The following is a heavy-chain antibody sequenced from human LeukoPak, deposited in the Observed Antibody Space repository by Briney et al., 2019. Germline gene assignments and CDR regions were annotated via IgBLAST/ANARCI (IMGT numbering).Heavy chain of an antibody. D-gene: IGHD3-10*01. CDR3: ARPAMVRGDDGQLWDY. V-gene: IGHV4-39*01. CDR2: IYYSGST. J-gene: IGHJ4*02. CDR1: GGSISSSSYY. Sequence: SETLSLTCTVSGGSISSSSYYWGWIRQPPGKGLEWIGSIYYSGSTYYNPSLKSRVTISADTSKNQFSLKLSSVTAADTAVYYCARPAMVRGDDGQLWDYWGQGTLVTVSS.